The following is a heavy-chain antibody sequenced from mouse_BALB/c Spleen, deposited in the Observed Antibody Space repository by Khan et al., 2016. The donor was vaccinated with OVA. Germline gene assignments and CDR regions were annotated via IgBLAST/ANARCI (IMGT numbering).Heavy chain of an antibody. CDR2: ISSAGIYT. V-gene: IGHV5-9-1*01. D-gene: IGHD1-1*01. CDR3: ANGNDGWFAY. CDR1: GFTFSSFV. J-gene: IGHJ3*01. Sequence: EVELVESGGGLVKPGGSLKLSCAASGFTFSSFVMSWVRQTPEKRLEWVATISSAGIYTYYPASVKGIFTISRDNAKNILYLQMNRLTSEDTAMNYGANGNDGWFAYWGQGTLVTVSA.